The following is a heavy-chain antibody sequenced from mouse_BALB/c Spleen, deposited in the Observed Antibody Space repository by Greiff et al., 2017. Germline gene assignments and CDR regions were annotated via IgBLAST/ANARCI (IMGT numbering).Heavy chain of an antibody. J-gene: IGHJ4*01. CDR1: GYTFTSYW. CDR2: VDPSDSET. D-gene: IGHD2-3*01. Sequence: QVQLQQPGAELVKPGAPVKLSCKASGYTFTSYWMNWVKQRPGRGLEWIGRVDPSDSETHYNQEFKDKATLTVDKSSSTAYIQLSSLTSEDSAVYYCARSGGYYPSAMDYWGQGTSVTVSS. V-gene: IGHV1-69*02. CDR3: ARSGGYYPSAMDY.